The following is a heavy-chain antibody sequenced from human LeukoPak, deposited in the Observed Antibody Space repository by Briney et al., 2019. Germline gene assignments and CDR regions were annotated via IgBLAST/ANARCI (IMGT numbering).Heavy chain of an antibody. CDR2: IYYSRST. J-gene: IGHJ4*02. D-gene: IGHD3-22*01. CDR1: GGSISTYY. CDR3: ARSFSPNYYDLLDY. V-gene: IGHV4-59*01. Sequence: SETLSLICTVSGGSISTYYWSWIRQPPGKGLEWIGYIYYSRSTNYNPSLKSRVTISLDTSKNQFSLKLNSVTAADTAMYYCARSFSPNYYDLLDYWGQGTLVTVSS.